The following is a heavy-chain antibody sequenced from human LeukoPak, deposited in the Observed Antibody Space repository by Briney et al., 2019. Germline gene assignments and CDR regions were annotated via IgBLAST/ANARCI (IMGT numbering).Heavy chain of an antibody. CDR1: GGSISSGGYY. V-gene: IGHV4-30-2*01. CDR3: ARDRGSLSSGYYPDY. Sequence: PSETLSLTCTVSGGSISSGGYYWSWIRQPPGKGLEWIGYIYHSGSTYYNPSLKSRVTISVDRSKNQFSLKLSSVTAADTAVYYCARDRGSLSSGYYPDYWGQGTLVTVSS. D-gene: IGHD3-22*01. J-gene: IGHJ4*02. CDR2: IYHSGST.